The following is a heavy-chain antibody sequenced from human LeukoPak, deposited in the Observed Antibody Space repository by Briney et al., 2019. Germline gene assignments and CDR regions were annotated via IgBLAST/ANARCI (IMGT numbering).Heavy chain of an antibody. CDR1: GGSFSGYY. Sequence: SETLSLTCAVYGGSFSGYYWSWIRQPPGKGLEWIGEINHSGSTNYSPSLKSRVTISVDTSKNQFSLKLSSVTAADTAVYYCARISSSYYYDSSGYPDYWGQGTLVTVSS. D-gene: IGHD3-22*01. J-gene: IGHJ4*02. V-gene: IGHV4-34*01. CDR2: INHSGST. CDR3: ARISSSYYYDSSGYPDY.